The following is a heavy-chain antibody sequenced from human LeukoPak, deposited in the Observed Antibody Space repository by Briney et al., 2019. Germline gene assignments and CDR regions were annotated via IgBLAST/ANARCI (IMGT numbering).Heavy chain of an antibody. V-gene: IGHV3-7*01. CDR2: IKQDGSEK. CDR3: AKQMAVDYFDY. Sequence: GGSLRLSCAASGFTFSNYWMSWVRQAPGKGLEWVANIKQDGSEKYYVDSVKGRFTISRDNAKNTLYLQMNSLRAEDTAVYYCAKQMAVDYFDYWGQGTLVTVSS. J-gene: IGHJ4*02. D-gene: IGHD5-24*01. CDR1: GFTFSNYW.